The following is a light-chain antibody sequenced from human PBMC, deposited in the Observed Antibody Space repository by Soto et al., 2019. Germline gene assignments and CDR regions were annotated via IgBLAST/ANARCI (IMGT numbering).Light chain of an antibody. V-gene: IGLV1-51*01. J-gene: IGLJ2*01. CDR3: ATCDRSLRLGV. Sequence: QSVLTQPPSVSASPGQKVTLSCSGSTSNIGNNYEFWYQQLPGTAPKLLIYDNAKQHSWIPDRFSGSKSGASATLCITGLQTGDEADYYCATCDRSLRLGVFGGGTKLTVL. CDR2: DNA. CDR1: TSNIGNNY.